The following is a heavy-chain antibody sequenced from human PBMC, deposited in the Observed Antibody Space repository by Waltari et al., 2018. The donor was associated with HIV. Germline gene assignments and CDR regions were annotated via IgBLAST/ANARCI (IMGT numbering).Heavy chain of an antibody. CDR3: ARDNQGYYDSSGYYYVDAFDI. J-gene: IGHJ3*02. D-gene: IGHD3-22*01. CDR2: IYTSGST. Sequence: QVQLQESGPGLVKPSETLSPTCPVSGGSISRYSCSWIRQPAGRGLEWIGRIYTSGSTNYNPSLKSRVTMSVDTSKNQFSLKLSSVTAADTAVYYCARDNQGYYDSSGYYYVDAFDIWCQGTMVTVSS. V-gene: IGHV4-4*07. CDR1: GGSISRYS.